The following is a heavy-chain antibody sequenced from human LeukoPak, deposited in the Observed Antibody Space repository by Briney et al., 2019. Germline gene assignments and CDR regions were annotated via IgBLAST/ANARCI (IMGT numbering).Heavy chain of an antibody. CDR1: GVSISSYY. D-gene: IGHD3-10*01. CDR3: ARYYYDSGSAFDY. V-gene: IGHV4-59*08. Sequence: KPSETLSLTCTVSGVSISSYYWSWIRQPPGKGLEWIGYIYYSGSTNYNPSLKSRVTISVDTSKNQFSLKLSSVTAADTAVYYCARYYYDSGSAFDYWGQGTLVTVSS. J-gene: IGHJ4*02. CDR2: IYYSGST.